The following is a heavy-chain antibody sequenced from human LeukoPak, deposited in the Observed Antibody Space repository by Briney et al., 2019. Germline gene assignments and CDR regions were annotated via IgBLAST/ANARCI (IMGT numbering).Heavy chain of an antibody. V-gene: IGHV3-53*01. CDR1: GFTVSSKY. D-gene: IGHD2-21*01. CDR3: TRYGDYPFDY. J-gene: IGHJ4*02. Sequence: GGSLRLSCATSGFTVSSKYMSWIRQAPGKGLQWVAVVRKAGTTVYIDSVKGRFTISRDTSRNSLSLQMNSLRAEDTAVYYCTRYGDYPFDYWGQGTLVTVSS. CDR2: VRKAGTT.